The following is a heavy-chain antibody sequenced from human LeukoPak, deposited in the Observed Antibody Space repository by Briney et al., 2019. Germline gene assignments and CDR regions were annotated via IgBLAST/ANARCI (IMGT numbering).Heavy chain of an antibody. CDR1: GFTFSSYA. V-gene: IGHV3-23*01. Sequence: GGSLRLSCAASGFTFSSYAMSWARQAPGKGLEWVSAISGSGGSTYYADSVKGRFTISRDNSKNTLYLQMNSLRAEDTAVYYCANHRAARPSYYFDYWGQGTLVTVSS. CDR2: ISGSGGST. CDR3: ANHRAARPSYYFDY. J-gene: IGHJ4*02. D-gene: IGHD6-6*01.